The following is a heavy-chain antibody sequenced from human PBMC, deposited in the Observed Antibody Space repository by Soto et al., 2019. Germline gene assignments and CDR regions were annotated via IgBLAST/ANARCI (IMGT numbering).Heavy chain of an antibody. J-gene: IGHJ5*01. CDR2: INPNSGGT. Sequence: AAVKVSCKDSGYTFTGYYMHWVRQAPGQGLDWMGWINPNSGGTNYAQKCQGRVTMTRDTSISTAYMELIRLRSDDTAVYYCARGGVLVWLGESSAQKWFASSGQGPL. CDR3: ARGGVLVWLGESSAQKWFAS. D-gene: IGHD3-10*01. V-gene: IGHV1-2*02. CDR1: GYTFTGYY.